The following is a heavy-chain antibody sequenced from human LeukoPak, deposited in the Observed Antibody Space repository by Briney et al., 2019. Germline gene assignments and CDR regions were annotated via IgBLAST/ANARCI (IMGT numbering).Heavy chain of an antibody. CDR1: GGSISSSSYY. J-gene: IGHJ4*02. Sequence: SETLALICTVSGGSISSSSYYWGWSRRPPGKGVGWVGSIYCSGRTYYNPSLKSRVTISVDTSTNQFSLKLSSVTAADTAVYYCARARQWLVYFDYWGQGTLVTVSS. V-gene: IGHV4-39*07. CDR3: ARARQWLVYFDY. D-gene: IGHD6-19*01. CDR2: IYCSGRT.